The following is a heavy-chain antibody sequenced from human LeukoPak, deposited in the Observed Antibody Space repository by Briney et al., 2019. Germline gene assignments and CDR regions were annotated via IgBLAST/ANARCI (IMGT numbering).Heavy chain of an antibody. D-gene: IGHD6-6*01. CDR3: ARDPVPTRIAARPSWRFDP. CDR1: GYTFTGYY. Sequence: ASVKVSCKASGYTFTGYYMHWVRQAPGQGLEWMGWINPNSGGTNYAQKFQGRVTMTRDTSISTAYMELSRLRSDDTAVYYCARDPVPTRIAARPSWRFDPWGQGTLVTVSS. CDR2: INPNSGGT. V-gene: IGHV1-2*02. J-gene: IGHJ5*02.